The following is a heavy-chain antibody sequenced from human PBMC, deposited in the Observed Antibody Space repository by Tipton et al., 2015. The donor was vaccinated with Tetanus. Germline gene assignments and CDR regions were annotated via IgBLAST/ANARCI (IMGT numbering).Heavy chain of an antibody. Sequence: TLSLTCAVYGESFSDYYWSWIRQPPGKGLEWIGEIHPSGITDYNPSLKSRVIISVDTSKNQFSLKLSSVTAADSALYFCGRGTDAYKSGNYWGQGTLVIVSS. CDR3: GRGTDAYKSGNY. CDR1: GESFSDYY. J-gene: IGHJ4*01. CDR2: IHPSGIT. D-gene: IGHD5-24*01. V-gene: IGHV4-34*01.